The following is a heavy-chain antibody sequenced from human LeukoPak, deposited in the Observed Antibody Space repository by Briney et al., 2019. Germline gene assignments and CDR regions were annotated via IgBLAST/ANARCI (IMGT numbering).Heavy chain of an antibody. J-gene: IGHJ4*02. CDR1: GGSFSGYY. D-gene: IGHD3-10*01. V-gene: IGHV4-34*01. Sequence: SETLSLTCAVYGGSFSGYYWSWIRQPPGKGLEWIGEINHSGSTNYNPSLKSRVTISVDTSKNQFSLKLSSVTAADTAVYYCAREPVTDGSGSDPTSYYFDYWGQGTLVTVSS. CDR2: INHSGST. CDR3: AREPVTDGSGSDPTSYYFDY.